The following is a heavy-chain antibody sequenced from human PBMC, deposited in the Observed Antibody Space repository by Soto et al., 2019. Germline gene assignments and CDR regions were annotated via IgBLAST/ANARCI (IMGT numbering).Heavy chain of an antibody. CDR1: GYTFTSYG. D-gene: IGHD1-26*01. J-gene: IGHJ5*02. CDR2: ISAYNGNT. Sequence: ASVKVSCKASGYTFTSYGISWVRQAPGQGLEWMGWISAYNGNTNYAQKLQGRVTMTTDTSTSTAYMELRSLRSDDTAVYYCARGPYSGSSKYNWFDPWGQGTLVTVSS. V-gene: IGHV1-18*01. CDR3: ARGPYSGSSKYNWFDP.